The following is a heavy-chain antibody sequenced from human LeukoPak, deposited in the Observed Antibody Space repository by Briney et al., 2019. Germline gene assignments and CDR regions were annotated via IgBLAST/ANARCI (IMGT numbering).Heavy chain of an antibody. CDR3: ARVDTAMVRYYYYGMDV. V-gene: IGHV3-7*01. J-gene: IGHJ6*02. CDR2: IKQDGSER. CDR1: GFTFSSYW. D-gene: IGHD5-18*01. Sequence: GGSLRLSCAASGFTFSSYWMSWVRQAPGKGLEWVANIKQDGSERYYVDSVKGRFTISRDNAKNSLYLQMNSLRAEDTAVYYCARVDTAMVRYYYYGMDVWGQGTTVTVSS.